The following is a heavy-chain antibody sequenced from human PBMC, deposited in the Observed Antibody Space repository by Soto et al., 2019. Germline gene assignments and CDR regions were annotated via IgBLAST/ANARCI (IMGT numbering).Heavy chain of an antibody. CDR2: IIPMLVTP. Sequence: SVKVSCKATGGTLSSHGISWVRQAPGQGLEWMGVIIPMLVTPQYAQKFQGRVTITADELTSTVYMELTSLRPEDTAVYFCARETRPYYFDSSGYPDAFDIWGQGTVVTVSS. J-gene: IGHJ3*02. D-gene: IGHD3-22*01. V-gene: IGHV1-69*13. CDR3: ARETRPYYFDSSGYPDAFDI. CDR1: GGTLSSHG.